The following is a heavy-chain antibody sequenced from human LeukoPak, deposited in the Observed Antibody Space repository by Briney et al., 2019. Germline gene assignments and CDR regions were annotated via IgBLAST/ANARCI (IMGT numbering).Heavy chain of an antibody. CDR2: ISGSGGST. CDR1: GFTFSSYA. CDR3: ARDLGYSYGPWDY. V-gene: IGHV3-23*01. Sequence: GGSLRLSCAASGFTFSSYAMSWVRQAPGKGLEWVSAISGSGGSTYYADSVKGRFTISRDNAKNSLYLQMNSLRDEDTAVYYCARDLGYSYGPWDYWGQGTLVTVSS. D-gene: IGHD5-18*01. J-gene: IGHJ4*02.